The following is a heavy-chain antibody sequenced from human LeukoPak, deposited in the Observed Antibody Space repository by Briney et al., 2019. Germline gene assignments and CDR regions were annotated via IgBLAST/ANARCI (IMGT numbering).Heavy chain of an antibody. CDR2: ISYDGSNK. CDR1: GFTFSSYA. J-gene: IGHJ4*02. D-gene: IGHD3-10*01. Sequence: PGGSLRLSCAASGFTFSSYAMHWVRQAPGKGLEWVAVISYDGSNKHYADSVKGRFTISRDNSKNTLYLQMNSLRAEDTAVYYCARARAMVRGVSDYWGQGTLVTVSS. CDR3: ARARAMVRGVSDY. V-gene: IGHV3-30-3*01.